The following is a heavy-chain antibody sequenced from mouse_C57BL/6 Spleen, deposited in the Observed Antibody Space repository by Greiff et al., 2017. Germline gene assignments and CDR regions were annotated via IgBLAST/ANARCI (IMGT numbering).Heavy chain of an antibody. CDR2: IYPGDGDP. Sequence: VQLQQSGPELVKPGASVKISCKASGYAFSSSWMNWVKQRPGKGLEWIGRIYPGDGDPNYNGKFKGKATLTADKSSSTAYMQLSSLTSEDYAVYFCARQPRITTVVERGSYWGQGTTLTVSS. CDR3: ARQPRITTVVERGSY. D-gene: IGHD1-1*01. J-gene: IGHJ2*01. V-gene: IGHV1-82*01. CDR1: GYAFSSSW.